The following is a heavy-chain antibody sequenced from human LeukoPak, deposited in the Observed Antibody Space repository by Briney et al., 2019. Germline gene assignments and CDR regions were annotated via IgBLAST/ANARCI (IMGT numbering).Heavy chain of an antibody. D-gene: IGHD1-26*01. CDR2: IKQDGSEK. CDR1: GFTFSSYW. J-gene: IGHJ4*02. CDR3: ASGGATYNN. Sequence: PGGSLRLSCAASGFTFSSYWMSWVRQAPGKGLEWVANIKQDGSEKYYVDSVKGRFTISRDNTKNSLFLQMNSLRAEDTAVYYCASGGATYNNWGQGTLVTVSS. V-gene: IGHV3-7*01.